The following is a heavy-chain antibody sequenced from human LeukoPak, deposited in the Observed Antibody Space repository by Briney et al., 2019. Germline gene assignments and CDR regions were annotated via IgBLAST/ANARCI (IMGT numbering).Heavy chain of an antibody. D-gene: IGHD6-19*01. Sequence: PGGSLRLSYAVSGFTVSSIYMSWVRQAPGKGLEWVSFIYSDGNTYYADSVKGRFTLSRDSSRNTLYLQMNSLRVDGTAVYYCAGDTHSSSWYDHWGQGTLVTVSS. CDR3: AGDTHSSSWYDH. CDR2: IYSDGNT. CDR1: GFTVSSIY. V-gene: IGHV3-53*01. J-gene: IGHJ5*02.